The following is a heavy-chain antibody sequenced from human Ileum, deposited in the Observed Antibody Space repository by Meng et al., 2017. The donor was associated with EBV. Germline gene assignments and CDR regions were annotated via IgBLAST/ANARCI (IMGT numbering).Heavy chain of an antibody. D-gene: IGHD3-16*01. V-gene: IGHV2-5*02. J-gene: IGHJ4*02. CDR3: AHKPSGEDFFDY. CDR2: IYYDDYQ. Sequence: QFTLKESGPTTRKPPQTLTLTCSFSGFSLSNNVVGVGWIRQPPGKALEWLALIYYDDYQRYIPSLKTRLTITRVTSKSQVVLAMTNMDPVDTATYYCAHKPSGEDFFDYWGQGTLVTVSS. CDR1: GFSLSNNVVG.